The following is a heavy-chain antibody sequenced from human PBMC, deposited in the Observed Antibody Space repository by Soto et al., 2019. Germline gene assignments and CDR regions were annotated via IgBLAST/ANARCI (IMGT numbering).Heavy chain of an antibody. CDR3: VRDKGPYALWDDDEHALDI. V-gene: IGHV3-9*01. CDR1: GFTFGDHA. D-gene: IGHD3-3*01. CDR2: ISWNSDII. J-gene: IGHJ6*02. Sequence: GGSLRLSCVASGFTFGDHAMHWVRQGPGKGLEWVSGISWNSDIIVYADSVKGRFTMSRDNVKNSLYLQMSSLRSEDTAAYYCVRDKGPYALWDDDEHALDIWGQGTPVTVSS.